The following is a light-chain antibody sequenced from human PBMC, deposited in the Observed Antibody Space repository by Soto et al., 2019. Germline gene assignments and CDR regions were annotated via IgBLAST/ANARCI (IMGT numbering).Light chain of an antibody. V-gene: IGKV1-5*01. CDR3: QQYYSYRWT. J-gene: IGKJ1*01. Sequence: DIQMTQSPSTLSASVGDRVTITCRASQNIISWLAWYQQRPGQAPKLLIYDASTLEGGVPSRFSGSGSGTEFTLTISSLQPDDFATYFCQQYYSYRWTFGRGTKVDI. CDR1: QNIISW. CDR2: DAS.